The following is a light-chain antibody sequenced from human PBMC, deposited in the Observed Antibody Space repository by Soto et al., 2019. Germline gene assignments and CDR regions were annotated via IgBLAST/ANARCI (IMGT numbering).Light chain of an antibody. J-gene: IGLJ2*01. CDR3: SSYTSTTTL. V-gene: IGLV2-14*03. Sequence: QSALTQPASVSGSPGQSITISCTGSSSDVGGYKYVSWYQQHPGKAPKLMIYDVNNRPSGVSNRFSGSKSGNTASLTISGLQAEDEADYYCSSYTSTTTLFGGGTKVTVL. CDR2: DVN. CDR1: SSDVGGYKY.